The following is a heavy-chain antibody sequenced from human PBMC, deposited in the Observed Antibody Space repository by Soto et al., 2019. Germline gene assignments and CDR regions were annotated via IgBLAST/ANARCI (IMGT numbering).Heavy chain of an antibody. CDR3: AKGPGGSGYYHNWFDS. V-gene: IGHV3-23*01. J-gene: IGHJ5*01. D-gene: IGHD3-22*01. CDR1: GFSFSDYA. Sequence: EVHLLESGGALVQPGGSLTLSCAASGFSFSDYAMSWVRQAPGKGLEWVSSISRTGDSAYYADSVKGRFAISRDRSKNRLSLQMNSLRVEDTAVYYCAKGPGGSGYYHNWFDSWGQGNLITVSS. CDR2: ISRTGDSA.